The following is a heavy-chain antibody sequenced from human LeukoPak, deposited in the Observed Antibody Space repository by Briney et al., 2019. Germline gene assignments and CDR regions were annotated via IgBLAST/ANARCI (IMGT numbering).Heavy chain of an antibody. D-gene: IGHD2-21*02. Sequence: GESLKISCKGSGYSFTSYWIGWVRQMPGKGLEWMGIIYPGDSDTRYSPSFQGQVTISADKSISTAYLQWSSLKASDTAMYYCARAILVVTAGETCEYFQHWGQGTLVTVSS. J-gene: IGHJ1*01. CDR1: GYSFTSYW. CDR3: ARAILVVTAGETCEYFQH. CDR2: IYPGDSDT. V-gene: IGHV5-51*01.